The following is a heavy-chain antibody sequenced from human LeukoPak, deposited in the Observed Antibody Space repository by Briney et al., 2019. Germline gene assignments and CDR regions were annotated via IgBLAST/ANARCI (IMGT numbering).Heavy chain of an antibody. CDR1: GGSISSYY. CDR3: ASLYPYCSGGSCSDY. CDR2: IYTSGST. Sequence: SETLSLTRTVSGGSISSYYWSWIRQPPGKGLEWIGYIYTSGSTNYNPSLKSRVTISVDTSKNQFSLKLSSVTAADTAVYYCASLYPYCSGGSCSDYWGQGTLVTVSS. D-gene: IGHD2-15*01. V-gene: IGHV4-4*09. J-gene: IGHJ4*02.